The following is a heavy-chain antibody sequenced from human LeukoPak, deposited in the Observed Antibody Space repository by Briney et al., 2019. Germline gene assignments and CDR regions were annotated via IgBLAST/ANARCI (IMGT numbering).Heavy chain of an antibody. CDR3: ARHGRSQVDYDSSGYYPQPFDY. V-gene: IGHV4-39*01. D-gene: IGHD3-22*01. CDR2: IYYSGNT. J-gene: IGHJ4*02. CDR1: GDSISTSNSY. Sequence: SETLSLTCTVSGDSISTSNSYWGWIRQPPGKGLEWIGSIYYSGNTYYNASLKSRVTISVDTSKNQFSLKLSSVTAADTAVYYCARHGRSQVDYDSSGYYPQPFDYWGQGTLVTVSS.